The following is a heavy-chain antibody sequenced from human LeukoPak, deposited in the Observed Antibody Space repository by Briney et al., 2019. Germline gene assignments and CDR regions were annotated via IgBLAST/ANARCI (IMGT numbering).Heavy chain of an antibody. CDR1: GFTFNNYA. CDR2: ISRDGTQQ. V-gene: IGHV3-30*04. CDR3: ARAVPAPGTPENAFDI. Sequence: PGGSLRLSCAASGFTFNNYAMHWVRQAPGEGLEWVAVISRDGTQQYYADSVKGRLTISRDNSQSTLYLHMNSLSTADTALYYCARAVPAPGTPENAFDIWGQGTLVTVSS. J-gene: IGHJ3*02. D-gene: IGHD6-13*01.